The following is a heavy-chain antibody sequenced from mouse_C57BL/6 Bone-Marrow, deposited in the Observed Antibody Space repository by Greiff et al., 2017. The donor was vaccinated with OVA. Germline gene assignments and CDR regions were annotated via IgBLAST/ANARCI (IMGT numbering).Heavy chain of an antibody. Sequence: QVQLQQSGAELVRPGTSVKVSCKASGYAFTNYLIEWVKQRPGQGLEWIGVINPGSGGTNYNEKFKGKATLTADKSSSTAYMQLSSLTSEDSAVYFCARGGILRPFAYWGQGTLVTVSA. CDR3: ARGGILRPFAY. CDR2: INPGSGGT. D-gene: IGHD1-1*01. V-gene: IGHV1-54*01. CDR1: GYAFTNYL. J-gene: IGHJ3*01.